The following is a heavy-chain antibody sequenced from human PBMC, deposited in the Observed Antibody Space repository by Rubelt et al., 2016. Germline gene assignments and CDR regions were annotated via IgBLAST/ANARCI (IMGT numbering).Heavy chain of an antibody. V-gene: IGHV3-48*04. D-gene: IGHD4-11*01. Sequence: VRQVPGKGLEWISYISGGMETIYYADSVRGRFTISRDNAKNSLYLQMDSLRAEDTAVYYCARGYLSNSFDHWGQGTLVTVSS. J-gene: IGHJ4*02. CDR3: ARGYLSNSFDH. CDR2: ISGGMETI.